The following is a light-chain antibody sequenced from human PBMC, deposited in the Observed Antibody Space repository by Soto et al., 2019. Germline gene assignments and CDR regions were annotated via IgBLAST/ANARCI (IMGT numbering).Light chain of an antibody. CDR3: CSYAGSFTFPSV. Sequence: QSALTQPRSVSGSPGQSVTIACTGTSSDVGGYYYVSWYQQHPGKAPKLIIYDVTRRPSGVPDRFSGSKSGNTASLTISGLQGEDEADYYCCSYAGSFTFPSVFGTGTKLTVL. CDR2: DVT. J-gene: IGLJ1*01. CDR1: SSDVGGYYY. V-gene: IGLV2-11*01.